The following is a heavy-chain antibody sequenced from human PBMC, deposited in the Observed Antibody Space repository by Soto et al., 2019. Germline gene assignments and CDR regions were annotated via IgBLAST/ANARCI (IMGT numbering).Heavy chain of an antibody. V-gene: IGHV1-3*01. CDR3: AREAPYLGSGIYGDGMDC. CDR1: GYTFTTYA. D-gene: IGHD3-10*01. CDR2: INAGNGNT. Sequence: QVQLVQSGAEVKKPGASVKVSCKASGYTFTTYAIHWVRQAPGQRLEWMGWINAGNGNTKFSQKFQGRVTITMDTPASTAYMELISLRSEDTAVYYCAREAPYLGSGIYGDGMDCWCQGTTVTVSS. J-gene: IGHJ6*02.